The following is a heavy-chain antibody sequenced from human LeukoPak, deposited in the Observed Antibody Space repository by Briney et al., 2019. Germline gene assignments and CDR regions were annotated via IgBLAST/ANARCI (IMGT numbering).Heavy chain of an antibody. CDR3: SGSYYNSFDY. J-gene: IGHJ4*02. V-gene: IGHV4-61*02. D-gene: IGHD3-10*01. CDR1: GGSISSGSYY. CDR2: IYTSGST. Sequence: SQTLSLTCTVSGGSISSGSYYWSWLRQPAGKGLEWIGRIYTSGSTNYNPSLKSRVTISVDTSKNQFSLKLSSVTAADTAVYYCSGSYYNSFDYWGQGTLVTVSS.